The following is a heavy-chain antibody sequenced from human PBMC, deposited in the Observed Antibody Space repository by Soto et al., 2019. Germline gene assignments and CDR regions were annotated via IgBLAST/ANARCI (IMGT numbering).Heavy chain of an antibody. J-gene: IGHJ3*02. CDR3: ARDPLNDYGDQGGAFDI. CDR1: GFTFSSYA. CDR2: ISYDGSNK. V-gene: IGHV3-30-3*01. Sequence: QAGGSLRLSCAVSGFTFSSYAMHWVRQAPGKGLEWVAVISYDGSNKYYADSVKGRFTISRDNSKNTLYLQMNSLRAEDTAVYYCARDPLNDYGDQGGAFDIWGQGTMVTVSS. D-gene: IGHD4-17*01.